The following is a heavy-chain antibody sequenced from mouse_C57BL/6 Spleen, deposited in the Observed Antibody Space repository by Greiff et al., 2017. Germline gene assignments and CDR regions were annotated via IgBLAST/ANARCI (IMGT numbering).Heavy chain of an antibody. V-gene: IGHV1-82*01. CDR3: ARLDYDYGDFAY. Sequence: VKLQESGPELVKPGASVKISCKASGYAFSSSWMNWVKQRPGKGLEWIGRIYPGDGDTNYNGKFKGKATLTADKSSSTAYMQLSSLTSEDSAVYFCARLDYDYGDFAYWGQGTLVTVSA. CDR1: GYAFSSSW. D-gene: IGHD2-4*01. CDR2: IYPGDGDT. J-gene: IGHJ3*01.